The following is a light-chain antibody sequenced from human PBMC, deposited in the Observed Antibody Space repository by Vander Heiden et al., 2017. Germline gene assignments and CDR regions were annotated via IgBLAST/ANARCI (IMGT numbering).Light chain of an antibody. CDR1: QSVLYSSNNKNY. CDR3: QQYYTTPYT. V-gene: IGKV4-1*01. Sequence: DIVMTQSPDSLAVSLGERATINCKSSQSVLYSSNNKNYLVWYQQKPGQPPKLLIYWASTRESGVPDRFSGSASGTDFTLNISSLQAEDVAVYYCQQYYTTPYTFGQGTKLEIK. CDR2: WAS. J-gene: IGKJ2*01.